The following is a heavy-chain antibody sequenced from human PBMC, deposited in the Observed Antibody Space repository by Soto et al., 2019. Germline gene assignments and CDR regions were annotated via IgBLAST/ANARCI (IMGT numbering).Heavy chain of an antibody. Sequence: EVQLLESGGGLVQPGGSLTLSCAASGFTFSAFALSWVRQAPGEGLEWVSGIVGSGGRTYYADSVKGRFTISRDNSKNTVYLPMSRLRAEDSAMYYCAKDPAGMYSSGWSQSFDFWGQGTQVTVSS. CDR3: AKDPAGMYSSGWSQSFDF. J-gene: IGHJ4*02. CDR2: IVGSGGRT. D-gene: IGHD6-19*01. CDR1: GFTFSAFA. V-gene: IGHV3-23*01.